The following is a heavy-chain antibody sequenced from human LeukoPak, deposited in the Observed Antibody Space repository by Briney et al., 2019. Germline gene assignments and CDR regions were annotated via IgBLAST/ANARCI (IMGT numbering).Heavy chain of an antibody. J-gene: IGHJ4*02. Sequence: TSETLSLTCAVSGGSISSGGYSWSWIRQPPGKGLEWIGYIYHSGSTYYNPSLKSRVTISVDTSKNQFSLKLSSVTAADTAVYYCARVTYYYDSSGYPDEHWGQGTLVTVSS. CDR2: IYHSGST. D-gene: IGHD3-22*01. V-gene: IGHV4-30-2*05. CDR3: ARVTYYYDSSGYPDEH. CDR1: GGSISSGGYS.